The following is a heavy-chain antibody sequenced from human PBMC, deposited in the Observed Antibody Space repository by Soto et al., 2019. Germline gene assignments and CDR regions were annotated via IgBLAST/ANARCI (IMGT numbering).Heavy chain of an antibody. Sequence: GGSLRLSCAASGFTVSSNYMSWVRQAPGKGLEWVSVIYSGGSTYYADSVKGRFTISRDNSKNTPYLQMNSLRAEHTAVYYCASGRRDGYNSGVLDHWRQGTLVTVSS. CDR2: IYSGGST. CDR1: GFTVSSNY. D-gene: IGHD5-12*01. CDR3: ASGRRDGYNSGVLDH. J-gene: IGHJ1*01. V-gene: IGHV3-53*01.